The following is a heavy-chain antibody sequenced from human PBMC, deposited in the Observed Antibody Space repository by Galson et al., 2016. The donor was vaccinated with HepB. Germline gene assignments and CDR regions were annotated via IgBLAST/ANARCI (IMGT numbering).Heavy chain of an antibody. D-gene: IGHD6-13*01. V-gene: IGHV5-51*01. CDR2: IYPGDSDT. J-gene: IGHJ4*02. Sequence: SGAEVKKPGESLKISCKGSGSRFTTYWIGWVRQMPGKGLEWMGMIYPGDSDTRYSPSFQGQVPISADQSINTAYLQLSSLKASDTAMYYCARTVSIAAAGGADYWGQGTLVTVSS. CDR1: GSRFTTYW. CDR3: ARTVSIAAAGGADY.